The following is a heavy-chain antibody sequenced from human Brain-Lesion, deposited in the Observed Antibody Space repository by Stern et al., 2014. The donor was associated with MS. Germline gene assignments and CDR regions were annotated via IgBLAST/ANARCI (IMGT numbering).Heavy chain of an antibody. Sequence: VQLVESGPGLVKPSQTLSLSCTVSGGSISSGGYYWSWIRQPAGKGLEWIGRIFNSGSTSYNPSLKSRVTLSIDTSKNQFSPRLNSMTAADTAVYYCARGRVVPGFQYYATDVWGQGTTVIVSS. CDR1: GGSISSGGYY. V-gene: IGHV4-61*02. CDR2: IFNSGST. J-gene: IGHJ6*02. CDR3: ARGRVVPGFQYYATDV. D-gene: IGHD2-2*01.